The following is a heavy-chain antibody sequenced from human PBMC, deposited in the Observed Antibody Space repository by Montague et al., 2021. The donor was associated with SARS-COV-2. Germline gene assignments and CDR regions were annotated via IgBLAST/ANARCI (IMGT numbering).Heavy chain of an antibody. CDR1: GSSISSSSYY. J-gene: IGHJ3*02. CDR2: IYDSGST. D-gene: IGHD3-3*01. Sequence: SETLSLTCTVSGSSISSSSYYWGWMRQPPGKGLEWIGSIYDSGSTYYNPYLKSRVTISVDTSKNQFSLKLSSVTAADTAVYYCARHSGRGTIFGVVIIPDSFDIWGQGTMVTVSS. CDR3: ARHSGRGTIFGVVIIPDSFDI. V-gene: IGHV4-39*01.